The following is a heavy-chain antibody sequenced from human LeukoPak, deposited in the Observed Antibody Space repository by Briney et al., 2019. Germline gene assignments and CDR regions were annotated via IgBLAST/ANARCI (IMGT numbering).Heavy chain of an antibody. CDR3: ARGGAARLHFQN. CDR2: IYHCGST. Sequence: SSETLSLTCTVSGGSISTYYWNWIRQPPGKGLEWIWYIYHCGSTNYNPSLQSRVTISVDTSKNQFSLNLNSVTAADTAVYYCARGGAARLHFQNWGQGTLVTVSS. D-gene: IGHD6-6*01. CDR1: GGSISTYY. V-gene: IGHV4-59*01. J-gene: IGHJ1*01.